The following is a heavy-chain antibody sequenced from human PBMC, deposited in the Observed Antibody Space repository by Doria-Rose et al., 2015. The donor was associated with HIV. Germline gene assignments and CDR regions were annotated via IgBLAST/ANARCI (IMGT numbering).Heavy chain of an antibody. CDR2: IFSDDER. J-gene: IGHJ4*02. CDR3: ARIKSSRWYHKYYFDF. V-gene: IGHV2-26*01. Sequence: QESGPVLVKPTETLTLTCTVSGVSLSSPGMGVSWIRQPSGRALEWLANIFSDDERSYKASLKIRLTISRGTSKSQVVLTMTDMDPVDTATYYCARIKSSRWYHKYYFDFWGQGTLVIVSA. CDR1: GVSLSSPGMG. D-gene: IGHD6-13*01.